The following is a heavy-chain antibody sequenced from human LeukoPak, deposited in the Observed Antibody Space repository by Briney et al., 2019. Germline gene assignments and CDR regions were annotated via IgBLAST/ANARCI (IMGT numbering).Heavy chain of an antibody. Sequence: PGGSLRLSCAASGFTFSSYEMNWVRQAPGKGLEWVSYISSSGSTIYYADSVKGRFTISRDNAKNSLYLQMNSLRAEDTAVYYCARAVRPRDYYYYYYMDVWGKGTTVTISS. D-gene: IGHD3-10*01. V-gene: IGHV3-48*03. CDR1: GFTFSSYE. J-gene: IGHJ6*03. CDR2: ISSSGSTI. CDR3: ARAVRPRDYYYYYYMDV.